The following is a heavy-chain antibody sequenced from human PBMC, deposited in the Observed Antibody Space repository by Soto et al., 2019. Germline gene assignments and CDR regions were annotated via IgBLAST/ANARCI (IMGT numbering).Heavy chain of an antibody. CDR1: GGSISSSNW. J-gene: IGHJ4*02. V-gene: IGHV4-4*02. CDR3: ARHATHQNYYDSSGYGPYFDY. CDR2: IYHSGST. Sequence: PSETLSLTCAVSGGSISSSNWWSWVRQPPGKGLEWIGEIYHSGSTNYNPSLKSRVTISVDTSKNQFSLKLSSVTAADTAVYYCARHATHQNYYDSSGYGPYFDYWGQGTLVTVSS. D-gene: IGHD3-22*01.